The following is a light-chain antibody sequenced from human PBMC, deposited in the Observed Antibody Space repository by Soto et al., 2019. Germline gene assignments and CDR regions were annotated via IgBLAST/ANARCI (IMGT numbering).Light chain of an antibody. CDR3: CSYKSSSTLYV. CDR1: SSDIGAYNY. CDR2: DVT. J-gene: IGLJ1*01. Sequence: QSALTQPASVSGSPGQSITISCTGTSSDIGAYNYVSWYQQHPGKAPKLIIYDVTNRPAGISSRFSASKSGNTASLTISVLQAEDEADYYCCSYKSSSTLYVFGTGTKPTVL. V-gene: IGLV2-14*03.